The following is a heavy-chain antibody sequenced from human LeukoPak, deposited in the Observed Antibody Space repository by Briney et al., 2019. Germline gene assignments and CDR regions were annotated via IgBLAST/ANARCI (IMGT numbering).Heavy chain of an antibody. D-gene: IGHD3-16*01. J-gene: IGHJ4*02. CDR1: ELTVSSNY. CDR3: ARELGGGYFDY. V-gene: IGHV3-66*01. Sequence: PGGSLRLSCVASELTVSSNYMSWVRQAPGQGLEWVSVIYSGGSTYYADSVKGRFTISRDNSKNTLYLQMDRLRAEDTAVYYCARELGGGYFDYWGQGTLVTVSS. CDR2: IYSGGST.